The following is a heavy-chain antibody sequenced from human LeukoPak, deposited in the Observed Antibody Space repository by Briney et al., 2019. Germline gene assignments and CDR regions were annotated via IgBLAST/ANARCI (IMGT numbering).Heavy chain of an antibody. CDR2: ISRSGSTT. V-gene: IGHV3-48*04. Sequence: GGSLRLSCAASGFTFSTYWMSWVRQAPGKGLEWASFISRSGSTTYYADSVKGRFTISRDNARNSLYLQMNSLRAEDTAVYYCARSRDYSGGGSYVWGQGTLVTVSS. J-gene: IGHJ4*02. CDR1: GFTFSTYW. D-gene: IGHD2-21*01. CDR3: ARSRDYSGGGSYV.